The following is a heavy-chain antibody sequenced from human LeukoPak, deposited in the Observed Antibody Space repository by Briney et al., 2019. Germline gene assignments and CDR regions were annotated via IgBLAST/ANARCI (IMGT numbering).Heavy chain of an antibody. CDR3: ARFSAYRRSWYDVPDY. D-gene: IGHD6-13*01. J-gene: IGHJ4*02. CDR1: GYTFTGYY. V-gene: IGHV1-2*02. Sequence: AASVKVSCKASGYTFTGYYMHWVRQAPGQGLEWMAWIDPNSGGTNYAQKFQGRVTMTRDTSISTAYMELSRLRSDDTAVYYCARFSAYRRSWYDVPDYWGQGTLVTVSS. CDR2: IDPNSGGT.